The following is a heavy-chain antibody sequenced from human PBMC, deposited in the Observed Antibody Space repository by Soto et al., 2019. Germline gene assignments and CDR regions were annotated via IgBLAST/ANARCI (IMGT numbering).Heavy chain of an antibody. J-gene: IGHJ6*03. V-gene: IGHV3-23*01. Sequence: GGSLRLSCAASGFTFSSYAMSWVRQAPGKGLEWVSAISGSGGSTYYADSVKGRFTISRDNSKNTLYLQMNSLRAEDTAVYYCAKDVSCSSTSCRSPHNYYYYMDVWGKGTTVTVSS. CDR1: GFTFSSYA. CDR3: AKDVSCSSTSCRSPHNYYYYMDV. CDR2: ISGSGGST. D-gene: IGHD2-2*01.